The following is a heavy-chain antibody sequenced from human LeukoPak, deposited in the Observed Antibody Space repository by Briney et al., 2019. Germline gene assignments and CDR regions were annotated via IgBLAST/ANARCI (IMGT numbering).Heavy chain of an antibody. Sequence: PGGSLRLSCAASGFTFSTYAMTWVRQAPGKGLEWVSYISSSSSTIYYADSVKGRFTISRDNAKNSLYLQMNSLRAEDTAVYYCARPHPELYYYYMDVWGKGTTVTVSS. CDR1: GFTFSTYA. CDR3: ARPHPELYYYYMDV. V-gene: IGHV3-48*01. J-gene: IGHJ6*03. D-gene: IGHD1-26*01. CDR2: ISSSSSTI.